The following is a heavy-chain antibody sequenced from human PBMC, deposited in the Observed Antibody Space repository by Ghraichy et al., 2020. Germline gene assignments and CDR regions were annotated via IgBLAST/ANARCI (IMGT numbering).Heavy chain of an antibody. CDR1: GYSISSGYY. J-gene: IGHJ4*02. CDR3: ARIEPVDVVATGHVRSYYFDY. V-gene: IGHV4-38-2*02. Sequence: GTLRLSCTVSGYSISSGYYWGWIRQPPGKGLEWIGTIYHSGSTYYNSSLKSRVTISVDTSKNQFSLKLSSVTAADTAVYYCARIEPVDVVATGHVRSYYFDYWGQGTLVTVSS. D-gene: IGHD5-12*01. CDR2: IYHSGST.